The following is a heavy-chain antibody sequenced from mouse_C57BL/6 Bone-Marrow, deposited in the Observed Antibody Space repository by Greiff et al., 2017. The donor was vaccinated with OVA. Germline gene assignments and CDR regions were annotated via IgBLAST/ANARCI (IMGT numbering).Heavy chain of an antibody. D-gene: IGHD1-1*01. CDR3: AGFITTEAMDY. Sequence: QVQLQQSGAELVKPGASVQLSCKASGYTFTRYWMHWVKQRPGQGLEWIGMIHPNRVSTNYTENFTSKATLTVDHSSSTAYMQLSSLTSEDAAVYYCAGFITTEAMDYWGQGTSVTVSS. CDR2: IHPNRVST. V-gene: IGHV1-64*01. CDR1: GYTFTRYW. J-gene: IGHJ4*01.